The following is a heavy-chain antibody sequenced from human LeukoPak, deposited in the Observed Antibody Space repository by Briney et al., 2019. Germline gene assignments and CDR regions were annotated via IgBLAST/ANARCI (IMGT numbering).Heavy chain of an antibody. CDR2: ISSSSSTI. CDR1: GFTFSSFS. Sequence: GGSLRLSCAASGFTFSSFSMNWVRQAPGKGLEWISYISSSSSTIYYADSVKGRFTISRDNAKNSLYLQMNSLRDEDTAVHFCARGIGYYYGSGSYYYDCWGRGTLVTVSS. J-gene: IGHJ4*02. D-gene: IGHD3-10*01. CDR3: ARGIGYYYGSGSYYYDC. V-gene: IGHV3-48*02.